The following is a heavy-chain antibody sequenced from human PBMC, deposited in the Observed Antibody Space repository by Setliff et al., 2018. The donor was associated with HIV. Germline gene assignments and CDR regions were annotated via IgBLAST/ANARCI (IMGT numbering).Heavy chain of an antibody. CDR2: IKQDGSEK. V-gene: IGHV3-7*03. CDR3: ARGDFYDSSGYFTDAFDI. CDR1: GFTFSSYW. J-gene: IGHJ3*02. D-gene: IGHD3-22*01. Sequence: GESLKISCAASGFTFSSYWMSWVRQAPGKRLEWMANIKQDGSEKYYVDSVKGRFTISRDNAKNSLYLQMNSLRAEDTAVYYCARGDFYDSSGYFTDAFDIWGQGTMVTVSS.